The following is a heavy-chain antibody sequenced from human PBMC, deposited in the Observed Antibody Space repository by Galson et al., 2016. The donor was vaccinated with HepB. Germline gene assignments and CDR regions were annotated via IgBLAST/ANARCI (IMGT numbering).Heavy chain of an antibody. CDR3: ARGAPLGDYYHYMDV. CDR2: IFGTGTI. V-gene: IGHV4-4*07. Sequence: SETLSPTCTVSAGSISGYYWTWIRQSAGGGLGWLGRIFGTGTIRYTPSLQSRASMSLDKSKSQISLEVRSVTAADTAVYYCARGAPLGDYYHYMDVWGKGTSVTVSS. CDR1: AGSISGYY. D-gene: IGHD1-26*01. J-gene: IGHJ6*03.